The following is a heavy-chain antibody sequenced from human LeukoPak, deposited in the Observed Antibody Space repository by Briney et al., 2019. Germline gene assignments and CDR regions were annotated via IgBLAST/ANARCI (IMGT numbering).Heavy chain of an antibody. CDR3: AKLPGITMTGSIDY. Sequence: GGSLRLSCAASGFTFSSYAMSWVRQAPGKGLEWVSAISGSGGSTYYADSVKGRFTISRDNSKNTLYLQMNSLRAEDTAVYYCAKLPGITMTGSIDYWGQGTLVTVSS. D-gene: IGHD3-22*01. J-gene: IGHJ4*02. CDR1: GFTFSSYA. V-gene: IGHV3-23*01. CDR2: ISGSGGST.